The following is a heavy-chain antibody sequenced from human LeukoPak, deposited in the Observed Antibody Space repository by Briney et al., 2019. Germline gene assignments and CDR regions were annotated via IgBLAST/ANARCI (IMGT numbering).Heavy chain of an antibody. Sequence: PGGSLRLSCAASGFTFSDYYMSWIRQAPGKGLEWVSYISSSGSTIYYADSVKGRFTISRDNAKNSLYLQMNSLRAEDTAVYYCARSLAAPPENDAFDIWGQGTMVTVSS. CDR1: GFTFSDYY. V-gene: IGHV3-11*04. CDR2: ISSSGSTI. CDR3: ARSLAAPPENDAFDI. J-gene: IGHJ3*02. D-gene: IGHD6-6*01.